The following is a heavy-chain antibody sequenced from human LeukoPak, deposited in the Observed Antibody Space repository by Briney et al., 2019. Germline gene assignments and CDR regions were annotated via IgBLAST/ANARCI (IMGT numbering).Heavy chain of an antibody. D-gene: IGHD3-22*01. Sequence: SQTLSLTCIVSGGSISSGDYYWSWIRQPPGRGLEWIGYIYYSGSTYYNPSLKSRVTISVDTSKNQFSLKLSSVTAADTAVYYCARASSMIVVWFDYWGQGTLVTVSS. J-gene: IGHJ4*02. V-gene: IGHV4-30-4*01. CDR2: IYYSGST. CDR1: GGSISSGDYY. CDR3: ARASSMIVVWFDY.